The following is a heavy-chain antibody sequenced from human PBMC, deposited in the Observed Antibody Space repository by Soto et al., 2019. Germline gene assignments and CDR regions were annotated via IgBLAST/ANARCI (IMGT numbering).Heavy chain of an antibody. CDR3: ARAPSMYSSGWGXD. V-gene: IGHV3-7*01. J-gene: IGHJ4*02. Sequence: PRGSLRLSCAAPGFTFSSYWMTWVRQAPGKGLEWVANIKQDGSEKYYVDSVKGRFTISRDNAKNSLYLQMNSLRAEDTAVYYCARAPSMYSSGWGXDWGQGTLVTVSS. CDR1: GFTFSSYW. CDR2: IKQDGSEK. D-gene: IGHD6-19*01.